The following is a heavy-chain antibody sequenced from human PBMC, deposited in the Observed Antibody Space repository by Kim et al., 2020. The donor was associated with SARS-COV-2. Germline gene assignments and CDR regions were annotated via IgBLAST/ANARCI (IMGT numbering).Heavy chain of an antibody. Sequence: SETLSLTCTVSGGSISSYYWSWIRQPPGKGLEWIGYIYYSGSTNYNPSLKSRVTISVDTSKNQFSLKLSSVTAADTAVYYCARVSYYDFWSGYYYYGMDVWGQGTTVTVSS. CDR2: IYYSGST. V-gene: IGHV4-59*13. J-gene: IGHJ6*02. CDR3: ARVSYYDFWSGYYYYGMDV. CDR1: GGSISSYY. D-gene: IGHD3-3*01.